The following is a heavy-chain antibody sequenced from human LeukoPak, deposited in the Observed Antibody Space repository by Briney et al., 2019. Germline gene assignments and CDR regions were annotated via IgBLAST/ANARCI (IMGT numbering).Heavy chain of an antibody. CDR1: GFTFSSYS. CDR2: ISSSSSYI. CDR3: AREGLVLYYYYYYMDV. D-gene: IGHD6-13*01. V-gene: IGHV3-21*01. Sequence: GGSLRLSCAASGFTFSSYSMNWVRQAPGKGLEWVSSISSSSSYIYYADSVKGRFTISRDNAKNSLYLQMNSLRAEDTAVYYCAREGLVLYYYYYYMDVWGKGTTVTISS. J-gene: IGHJ6*03.